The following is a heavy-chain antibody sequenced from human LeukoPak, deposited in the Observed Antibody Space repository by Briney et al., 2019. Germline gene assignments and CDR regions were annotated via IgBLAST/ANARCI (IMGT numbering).Heavy chain of an antibody. D-gene: IGHD3-3*01. Sequence: GGSLRLSCEASGVTFSSYAMSWVRQAPGKGLEWVSAISGSGGSTYYADSVKGRFTVSRDNSKNTLYLQMNSLRAEDTAVYYCAHRVLLVYWGQGTLVTVSS. CDR2: ISGSGGST. CDR1: GVTFSSYA. CDR3: AHRVLLVY. J-gene: IGHJ4*02. V-gene: IGHV3-23*01.